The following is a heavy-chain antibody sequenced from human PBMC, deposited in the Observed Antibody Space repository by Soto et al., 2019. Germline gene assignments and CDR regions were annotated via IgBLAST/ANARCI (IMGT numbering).Heavy chain of an antibody. Sequence: SETLSLTCTVSGGSISSSDYFWGWIRQPPGKGLEWIATIYYNGATYYSPSLKSRVTISLDTSKNQFSLKVRSVTAADTAVYYCARLSGAPAALLVYWGQGALVTVSS. CDR2: IYYNGAT. D-gene: IGHD2-2*01. V-gene: IGHV4-39*01. CDR3: ARLSGAPAALLVY. J-gene: IGHJ4*02. CDR1: GGSISSSDYF.